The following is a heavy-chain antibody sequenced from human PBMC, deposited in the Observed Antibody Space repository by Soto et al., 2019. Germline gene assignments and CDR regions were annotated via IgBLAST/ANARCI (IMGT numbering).Heavy chain of an antibody. CDR1: GYTFSDLS. CDR3: ATRVSYYYDTSGNYYGH. CDR2: FDPEDDET. Sequence: ASVKVSCKVSGYTFSDLSMHWVRQAPGKGLEWMGSFDPEDDETIYAQKFQGRVTMTEDTSTDTAYMELSSLKSEDTAVYYCATRVSYYYDTSGNYYGHWGQGTLVTVSS. J-gene: IGHJ4*02. D-gene: IGHD3-22*01. V-gene: IGHV1-24*01.